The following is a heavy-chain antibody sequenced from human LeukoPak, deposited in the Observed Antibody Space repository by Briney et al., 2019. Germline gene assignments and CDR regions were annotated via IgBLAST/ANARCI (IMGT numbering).Heavy chain of an antibody. CDR3: ARHLSGDDI. CDR1: GFIVSSNY. Sequence: PGGSLRLSCAASGFIVSSNYMSWVRQAPGKGLEWVSIIYSGGSTYYADSVKGRFTISRNNSKNTLYLQMNSLRAEDTAVYYCARHLSGDDIWGQGTMVTVSS. J-gene: IGHJ3*02. CDR2: IYSGGST. V-gene: IGHV3-53*01. D-gene: IGHD4-17*01.